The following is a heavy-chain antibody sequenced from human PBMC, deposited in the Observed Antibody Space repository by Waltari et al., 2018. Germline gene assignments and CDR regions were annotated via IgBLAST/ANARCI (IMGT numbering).Heavy chain of an antibody. Sequence: QVQLVQSGAEVKKPGSSVNVSCKASGGTFSSYPISWVRQAPGQGLEWMGGIIPILGIENYEQKCQGRVTITADKSTSKAYMELSSLRSEDTAVYYCASSPHCSGGSCYYYYYMDVWGKGTTVTVSS. D-gene: IGHD2-15*01. CDR1: GGTFSSYP. CDR3: ASSPHCSGGSCYYYYYMDV. V-gene: IGHV1-69*10. J-gene: IGHJ6*03. CDR2: IIPILGIE.